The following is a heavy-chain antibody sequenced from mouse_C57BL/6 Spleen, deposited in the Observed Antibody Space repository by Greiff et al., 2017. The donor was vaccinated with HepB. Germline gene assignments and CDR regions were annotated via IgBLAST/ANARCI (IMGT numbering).Heavy chain of an antibody. J-gene: IGHJ1*03. V-gene: IGHV1-82*01. Sequence: QVHVKQSGPELVKPGASVKISCKASGYAFSSSWMNWVKQRPGKGLEWIGRIYPGDGDTNYNGKFKGKATLTADKSSSTAYMQLSSLTSEDSAVYFCARGVYEYDYNYWYFDVWGTGTTVTVSS. CDR2: IYPGDGDT. CDR1: GYAFSSSW. D-gene: IGHD2-4*01. CDR3: ARGVYEYDYNYWYFDV.